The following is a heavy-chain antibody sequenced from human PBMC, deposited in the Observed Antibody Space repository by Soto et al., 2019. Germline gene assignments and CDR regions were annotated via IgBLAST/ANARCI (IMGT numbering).Heavy chain of an antibody. Sequence: GASVKVSCKASGYTFTSYGISWVRQAPGQRLGWMGWINPDNGNTKSSQKFQDRVIITRDTSASTAYMDLSSLRSEDTAVYYCARGIATGQLDPWGQGTLVTVSS. D-gene: IGHD2-15*01. J-gene: IGHJ5*02. CDR1: GYTFTSYG. V-gene: IGHV1-3*01. CDR2: INPDNGNT. CDR3: ARGIATGQLDP.